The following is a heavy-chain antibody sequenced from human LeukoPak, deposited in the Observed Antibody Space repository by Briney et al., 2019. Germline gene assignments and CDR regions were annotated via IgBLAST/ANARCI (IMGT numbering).Heavy chain of an antibody. D-gene: IGHD6-19*01. CDR1: GFTFSSYW. J-gene: IGHJ4*02. V-gene: IGHV3-7*03. CDR2: IKQDGSEK. CDR3: ARVAVAGPLDY. Sequence: GGSLRLSCAASGFTFSSYWMSWLRHAPGKGLEWVANIKQDGSEKYYVDSVKGRFTISRDNAKNSLYLQMNSLRAEDTAVYYCARVAVAGPLDYWGQGTLVTVSS.